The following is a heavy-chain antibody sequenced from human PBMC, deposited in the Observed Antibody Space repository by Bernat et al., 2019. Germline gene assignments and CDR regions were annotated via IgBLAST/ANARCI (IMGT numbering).Heavy chain of an antibody. V-gene: IGHV4-4*02. CDR3: AREPPNYYDSSGYSGDY. D-gene: IGHD3-22*01. J-gene: IGHJ4*02. CDR2: IYHSGST. CDR1: GGSISSSNW. Sequence: QVQLQESGPGLVKPSGTLSLTCAVSGGSISSSNWWSWVRQPPGKGLEWIGEIYHSGSTNYNPSLKSRVTISVDKSKNQFSLKLSSVTAADTAVYYCAREPPNYYDSSGYSGDYWGQGTLVTVSS.